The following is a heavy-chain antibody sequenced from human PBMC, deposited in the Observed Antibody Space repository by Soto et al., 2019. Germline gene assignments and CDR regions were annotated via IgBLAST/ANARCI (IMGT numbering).Heavy chain of an antibody. CDR1: GFTFSSYG. D-gene: IGHD4-4*01. CDR2: ISGSGIDI. J-gene: IGHJ4*01. Sequence: GGSLRLSCAASGFTFSSYGMNWVRQAPGRGLEWVSSISGSGIDIHFTDSVKGRFTISRDNAKTSLYLQMDSLRPEHTAISYWAREGVTNYLDSKFDIWGHEALVTVSS. V-gene: IGHV3-21*01. CDR3: AREGVTNYLDSKFDI.